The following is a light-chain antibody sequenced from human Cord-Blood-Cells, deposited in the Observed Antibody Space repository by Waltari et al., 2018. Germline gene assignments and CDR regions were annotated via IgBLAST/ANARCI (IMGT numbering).Light chain of an antibody. CDR1: SSNIGAGYD. CDR2: GNS. CDR3: QSYDSSLSGYV. Sequence: QSVLTQPPSVSGAPGQRVTISCTGSSSNIGAGYDVHWYQQLPGTAPKLLIYGNSNRPAGVPDPFPGSKSGTSASLAITGLQAEDEADYYCQSYDSSLSGYVFGTGTKVTVL. J-gene: IGLJ1*01. V-gene: IGLV1-40*01.